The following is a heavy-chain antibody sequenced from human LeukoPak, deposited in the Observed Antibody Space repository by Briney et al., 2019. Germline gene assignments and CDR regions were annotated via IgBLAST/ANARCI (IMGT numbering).Heavy chain of an antibody. CDR1: GFAFNDYW. CDR3: ARDRSRWSIARDADV. D-gene: IGHD6-6*01. J-gene: IGHJ6*02. Sequence: GSLPLSCAASGFAFNDYWMNWVRQVPGKGLMWVARINSDGTRTTYADPVKGRFTVSRDNAKNTLYLQMNSLRAEDTAVYYCARDRSRWSIARDADVWGQGTTVSVFS. CDR2: INSDGTRT. V-gene: IGHV3-74*01.